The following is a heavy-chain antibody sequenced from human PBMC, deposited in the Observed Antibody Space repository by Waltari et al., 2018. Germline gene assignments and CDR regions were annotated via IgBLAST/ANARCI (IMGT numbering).Heavy chain of an antibody. Sequence: QVQLVQSGAEVKKPGASVKVSCKASGYTFTSYGISWVRQAPGQGLEWMGWISAYNGNTNNAQKLTGRVTMTTDTSTSTAYMELRSLRSDDTAVDYCARGPLLTIFGVVIPFSGGMDVWGQGTTVTVSS. CDR3: ARGPLLTIFGVVIPFSGGMDV. CDR1: GYTFTSYG. D-gene: IGHD3-3*01. CDR2: ISAYNGNT. J-gene: IGHJ6*02. V-gene: IGHV1-18*04.